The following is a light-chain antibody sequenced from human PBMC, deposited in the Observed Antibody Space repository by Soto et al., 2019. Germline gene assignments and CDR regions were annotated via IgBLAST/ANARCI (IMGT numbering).Light chain of an antibody. Sequence: EIVLTQSPATLPLSPGKGPTLPCRASQSVTSYLAWYQQKPAQAPRLLIYDASNRATGIPARFSGSGSGTDFTLTISSLEPEDFAVYYCQQRSNWPPWTFGQGTKVEIK. CDR3: QQRSNWPPWT. V-gene: IGKV3-11*01. J-gene: IGKJ1*01. CDR2: DAS. CDR1: QSVTSY.